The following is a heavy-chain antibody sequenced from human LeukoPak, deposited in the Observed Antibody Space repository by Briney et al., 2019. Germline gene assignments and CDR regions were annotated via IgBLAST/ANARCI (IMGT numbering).Heavy chain of an antibody. CDR3: VRHVTTGFNLFEY. CDR2: FYFSGTS. Sequence: PSETLSLTCSVSGASISAYYWSWIRQSPGKGLEWIGYFYFSGTSTFNPSLQSRVTMSVDASKNQFSLKLTSVTAADTAVYYCVRHVTTGFNLFEYWGQGTLVTVSS. J-gene: IGHJ4*02. CDR1: GASISAYY. V-gene: IGHV4-59*08. D-gene: IGHD5-24*01.